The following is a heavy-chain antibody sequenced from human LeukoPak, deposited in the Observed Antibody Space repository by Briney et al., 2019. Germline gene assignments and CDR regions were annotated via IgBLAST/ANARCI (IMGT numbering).Heavy chain of an antibody. Sequence: KPSETLSLTCTVSGGSISSYYWSWIRQPPGKGLEWIGYIYSSGSTNYNPSLKSRVTISVDTSKNQFSLKLTSVTAADTAVYYCARDRELGYWGQGTLVTVSS. CDR1: GGSISSYY. CDR2: IYSSGST. D-gene: IGHD3-10*01. J-gene: IGHJ4*02. CDR3: ARDRELGY. V-gene: IGHV4-59*01.